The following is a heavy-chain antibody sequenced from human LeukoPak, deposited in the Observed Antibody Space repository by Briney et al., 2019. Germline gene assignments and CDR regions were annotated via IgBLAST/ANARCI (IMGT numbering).Heavy chain of an antibody. Sequence: GGSLRLACAASGFTFSSYSMNWVRQAPGKGLEWVSSISSSSSYIYYADSVKGRFTISRDNSKNTLYLQMNSLRAEDTAVYYCARELGITMPFSYYYYYYMDVWGKGTTVTISS. D-gene: IGHD3-10*01. V-gene: IGHV3-21*01. CDR3: ARELGITMPFSYYYYYYMDV. CDR1: GFTFSSYS. J-gene: IGHJ6*03. CDR2: ISSSSSYI.